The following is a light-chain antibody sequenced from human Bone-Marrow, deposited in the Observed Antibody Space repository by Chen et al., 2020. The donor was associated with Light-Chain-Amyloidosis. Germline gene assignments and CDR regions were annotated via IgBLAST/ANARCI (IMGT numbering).Light chain of an antibody. Sequence: NFMLTQPHCVSEPPGTTVIISCTRSSGSIATNHVQWYQQRPGSSPTTVISEDDQRPSGVPDRFSGSIDSSSNSASLTISGLKTEDEADYYCQSYQGSSQGVFGGGTKLTVL. CDR1: SGSIATNH. V-gene: IGLV6-57*01. CDR2: EDD. J-gene: IGLJ3*02. CDR3: QSYQGSSQGV.